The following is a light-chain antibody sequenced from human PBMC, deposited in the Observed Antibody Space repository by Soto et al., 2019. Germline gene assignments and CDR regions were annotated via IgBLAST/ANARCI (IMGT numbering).Light chain of an antibody. V-gene: IGKV3-11*01. CDR2: DAS. J-gene: IGKJ1*01. CDR3: QQYGSLWT. Sequence: EIGLTQSPATLSLYPGERATLSCRASQSVSSYLAWYQQKPGQAPRLLIYDASNRATGIPARFSGSGSGTDFTLTINCLEPEDFAVYYCQQYGSLWTFGQGTKVDIK. CDR1: QSVSSY.